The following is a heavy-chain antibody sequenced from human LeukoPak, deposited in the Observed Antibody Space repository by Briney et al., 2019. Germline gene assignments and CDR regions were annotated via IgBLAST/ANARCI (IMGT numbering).Heavy chain of an antibody. J-gene: IGHJ4*02. Sequence: ASVKVSCKASGYTFTSYGISWVRQAPGQGLEWMRWISAYNGNTNYAQKLQGRVTMTTDTSTSTAYMELRSLRSDDTAVYYCARDPNYYDRSGYGTGEVDGSWGQGTLLTVSS. V-gene: IGHV1-18*01. CDR1: GYTFTSYG. CDR3: ARDPNYYDRSGYGTGEVDGS. CDR2: ISAYNGNT. D-gene: IGHD3-22*01.